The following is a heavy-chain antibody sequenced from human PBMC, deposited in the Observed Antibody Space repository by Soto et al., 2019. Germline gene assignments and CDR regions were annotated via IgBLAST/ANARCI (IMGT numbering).Heavy chain of an antibody. CDR2: IKQDGSQK. Sequence: PGGSLRLSCAASRFTFSSDLMCWVRLAPGKGLEWVANIKQDGSQKWYGDSVKGRFTISRDNTKNSLYLDMNSLRHDDTAVYFCAKSAVEVVVRGATHWSDPWGQGTLVTVSA. J-gene: IGHJ5*02. CDR1: RFTFSSDL. D-gene: IGHD2-15*01. CDR3: AKSAVEVVVRGATHWSDP. V-gene: IGHV3-7*02.